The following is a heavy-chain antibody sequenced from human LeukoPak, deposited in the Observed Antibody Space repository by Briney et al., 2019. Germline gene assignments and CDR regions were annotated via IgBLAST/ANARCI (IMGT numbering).Heavy chain of an antibody. D-gene: IGHD3-9*01. Sequence: QPGGSLRLSCAASGFTFSSYVMSWVRQAPGKGLEWVSAISGSGGSTYYADSVKGRFTISRDNSKNTLYLQMNSLRAEDTAVYYCAKTYYDILTGYLYYYYYMDVWGKGTTVTISS. J-gene: IGHJ6*03. CDR1: GFTFSSYV. V-gene: IGHV3-23*01. CDR3: AKTYYDILTGYLYYYYYMDV. CDR2: ISGSGGST.